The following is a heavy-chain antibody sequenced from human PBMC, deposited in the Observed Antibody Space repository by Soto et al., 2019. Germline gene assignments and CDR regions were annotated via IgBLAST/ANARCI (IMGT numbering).Heavy chain of an antibody. J-gene: IGHJ4*02. CDR1: GGSISSSSYY. CDR2: IYYSGST. Sequence: SETLSLTCTVSGGSISSSSYYWGWIRQPPGKGLEWIGSIYYSGSTYYNPSLKSRVTISVDTSKNQFSLKLSSVTAADTAVYYCAGGYSYGYAVSPFDYWGQGTLVTVSS. CDR3: AGGYSYGYAVSPFDY. D-gene: IGHD5-18*01. V-gene: IGHV4-39*01.